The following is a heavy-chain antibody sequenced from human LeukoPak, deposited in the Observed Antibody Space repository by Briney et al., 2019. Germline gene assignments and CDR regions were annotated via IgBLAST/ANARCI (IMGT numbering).Heavy chain of an antibody. CDR3: ARARVSSRGLPYYFDY. V-gene: IGHV4-59*12. D-gene: IGHD6-13*01. CDR1: GGSISSYY. CDR2: IYYSGST. Sequence: SETLSLTCTVSGGSISSYYWSWIRQPPGKGLEWIGYIYYSGSTNYNPSLKSRVTISVDTSKNQFSLKLSSVTAADTAVYYCARARVSSRGLPYYFDYWGQGTLVTVSS. J-gene: IGHJ4*02.